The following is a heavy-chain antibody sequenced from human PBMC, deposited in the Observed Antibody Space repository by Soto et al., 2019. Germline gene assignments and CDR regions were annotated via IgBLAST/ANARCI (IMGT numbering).Heavy chain of an antibody. CDR1: GFTFSSYG. V-gene: IGHV3-30*18. J-gene: IGHJ4*02. CDR2: ISYDGSNK. CDR3: AKDRARYCGGGSCYSIFDY. D-gene: IGHD2-15*01. Sequence: QVQLVESGGGVVQPGRSLRLSCAASGFTFSSYGMHWVRQAPGKGLEWVAVISYDGSNKYYVDSVKGRFTISRDNSKNTLYLQMNSLRAEDTAVYYCAKDRARYCGGGSCYSIFDYWGQGTLVTVSS.